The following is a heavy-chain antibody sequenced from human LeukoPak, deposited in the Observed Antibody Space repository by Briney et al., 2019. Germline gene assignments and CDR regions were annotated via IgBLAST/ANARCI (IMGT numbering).Heavy chain of an antibody. D-gene: IGHD1-26*01. Sequence: ASVKVSCKASGYTFTGYYMHWVRQAPGQGLEWMGWINPNSGGTNYAQKFQGRVTVTGDTSISTAYMELSRLRSDDTAVYYCASEDRIVGATSVGAFDIWGQGTMVTVSS. CDR3: ASEDRIVGATSVGAFDI. J-gene: IGHJ3*02. V-gene: IGHV1-2*02. CDR1: GYTFTGYY. CDR2: INPNSGGT.